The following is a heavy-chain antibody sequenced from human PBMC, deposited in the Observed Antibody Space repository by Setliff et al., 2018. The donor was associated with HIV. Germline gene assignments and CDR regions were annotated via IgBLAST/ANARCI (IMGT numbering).Heavy chain of an antibody. CDR1: RYTFTTYS. CDR2: INPSGGST. V-gene: IGHV1-46*01. CDR3: AGGSLARVGVYYFDT. J-gene: IGHJ4*02. Sequence: GASVKVSCKASRYTFTTYSMHWVRQAPGQGLEWMGIINPSGGSTSYAQKFQGRVAMTRDTSTSTVYMELSSLRSEDTAVYFCAGGSLARVGVYYFDTWGQGTVVTVSS. D-gene: IGHD1-26*01.